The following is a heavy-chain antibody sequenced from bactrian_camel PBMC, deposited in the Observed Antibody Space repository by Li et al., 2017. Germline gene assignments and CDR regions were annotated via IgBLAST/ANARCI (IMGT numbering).Heavy chain of an antibody. Sequence: VQLVESGGGSVQPGGSLRLSCVASGFTFSIYSMSWVRQAPGKGLEWVSTINNGGGTTYYADSVKGRFTISRDNAKNTVHLQMNSLKPEDSAMYYCAADPRVVGMKGGYNLWGQGTQVTVS. D-gene: IGHD2*01. J-gene: IGHJ4*01. CDR1: GFTFSIYS. V-gene: IGHV3S40*01. CDR3: AADPRVVGMKGGYNL. CDR2: INNGGGTT.